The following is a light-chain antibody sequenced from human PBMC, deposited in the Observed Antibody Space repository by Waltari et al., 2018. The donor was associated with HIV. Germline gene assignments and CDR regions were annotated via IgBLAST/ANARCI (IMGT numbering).Light chain of an antibody. V-gene: IGKV1-9*01. CDR3: QHLNTYPYT. J-gene: IGKJ2*01. CDR1: HRLSTY. Sequence: DIKLTQSPSFLSASVGDRGTITCRPDHRLSTYLAWYQQKPGKAPKLLISAASALQSGVPSRFSGSGSGREFTLTISSLQPEDFASYYCQHLNTYPYTFGQGTKLEIK. CDR2: AAS.